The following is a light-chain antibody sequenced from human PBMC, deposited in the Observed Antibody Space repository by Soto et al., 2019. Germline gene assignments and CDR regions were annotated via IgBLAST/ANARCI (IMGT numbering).Light chain of an antibody. V-gene: IGKV3-15*01. Sequence: EIVMTQSPATLSVSPGERATLSCRASQSVSSNLAWYQQKPGQAPMLLIYAASTRATGIPARFSGSGSGTEFTLSISSLQSEDFAVYYCQQYKNWVTFGGGTKVEIK. CDR2: AAS. J-gene: IGKJ4*01. CDR1: QSVSSN. CDR3: QQYKNWVT.